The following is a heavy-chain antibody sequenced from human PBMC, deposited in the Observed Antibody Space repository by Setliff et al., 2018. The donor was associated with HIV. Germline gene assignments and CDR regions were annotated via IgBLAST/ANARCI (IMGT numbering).Heavy chain of an antibody. CDR2: LTPHSGDT. CDR1: GYTLTELS. D-gene: IGHD3-10*01. CDR3: ARGWGLWFGQLSILPLDP. V-gene: IGHV1-24*01. J-gene: IGHJ5*02. Sequence: GASVKVSCKVSGYTLTELSMHWVRQAPGQGLEWMGRLTPHSGDTISADRFQGRLVMTTNTSTTTAFMELSSLRSDDTALYFCARGWGLWFGQLSILPLDPWGQGTLVTVSS.